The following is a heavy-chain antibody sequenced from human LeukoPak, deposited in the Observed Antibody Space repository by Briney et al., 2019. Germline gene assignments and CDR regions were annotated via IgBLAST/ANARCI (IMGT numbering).Heavy chain of an antibody. J-gene: IGHJ5*02. D-gene: IGHD3-16*01. CDR3: ARGLIPFDP. Sequence: PSETLFLTCTVSGGSISSYYWSWIRQPPGKGLEWIGYIYYSGSTNYNPSLKSRVTISVDTSKNQFSLKLSSVTAADTAVYYCARGLIPFDPWGQGTLVTVSS. CDR1: GGSISSYY. V-gene: IGHV4-59*01. CDR2: IYYSGST.